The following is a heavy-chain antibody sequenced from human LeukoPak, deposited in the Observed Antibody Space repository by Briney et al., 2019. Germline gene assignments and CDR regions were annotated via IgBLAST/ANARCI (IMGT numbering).Heavy chain of an antibody. D-gene: IGHD6-13*01. Sequence: PSETLSLTCTVSGGSISSSSYYWGWIRQPPGKGLEWIGSIYYSGSTYYNPSLKSRVTISVDTSKNQSSLKLSSVTAADTAVYYCARQAPTSSSWYVAAQRGRYYFDYWGQGTLVTVSS. V-gene: IGHV4-39*01. CDR3: ARQAPTSSSWYVAAQRGRYYFDY. CDR2: IYYSGST. J-gene: IGHJ4*02. CDR1: GGSISSSSYY.